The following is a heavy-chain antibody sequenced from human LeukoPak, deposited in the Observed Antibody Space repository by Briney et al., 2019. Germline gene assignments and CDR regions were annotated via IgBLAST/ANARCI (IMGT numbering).Heavy chain of an antibody. CDR1: GFTLSSYT. CDR3: ARDFSSGSYYGDYFFDY. CDR2: ITDSSSSR. J-gene: IGHJ4*02. D-gene: IGHD1-26*01. V-gene: IGHV3-21*01. Sequence: GGSLRLSCAASGFTLSSYTMNWVRQAPGKGLEWVSSITDSSSSRYYADSVKGRFTISRDNAKNSLYLQMNSLRAEDTAVYYCARDFSSGSYYGDYFFDYWGQGTLVTVSS.